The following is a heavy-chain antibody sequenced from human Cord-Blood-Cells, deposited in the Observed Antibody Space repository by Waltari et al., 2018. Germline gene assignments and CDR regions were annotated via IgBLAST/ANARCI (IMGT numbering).Heavy chain of an antibody. CDR3: ARVPRGGFFDY. J-gene: IGHJ4*02. CDR2: SYYSGST. Sequence: QVQLQESGPGLVKPSETLSLTCTVSGGSISSYYWSWIRQPPGKGLEWIGYSYYSGSTNYHPSLKSRVTISVDTSKNQFSLKLSSVTAADTAVYYCARVPRGGFFDYWGQGTLVTVSS. CDR1: GGSISSYY. V-gene: IGHV4-59*01. D-gene: IGHD3-10*01.